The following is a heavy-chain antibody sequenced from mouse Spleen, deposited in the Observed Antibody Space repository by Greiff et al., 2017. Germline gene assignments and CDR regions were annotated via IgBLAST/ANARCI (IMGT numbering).Heavy chain of an antibody. D-gene: IGHD2-13*01. CDR1: GYTFTDYY. V-gene: IGHV1-7*01. CDR2: INPSSGYT. CDR3: ARRGDYGGFAY. J-gene: IGHJ3*01. Sequence: VQLQESGAELVKPGASVKISCKASGYTFTDYYINWVKQRPGQGLEWIGYINPSSGYTKYNQKFKDKATLTADKSSSTAYMQLSSLTYEDSAVYYCARRGDYGGFAYWGQGTLVTVSA.